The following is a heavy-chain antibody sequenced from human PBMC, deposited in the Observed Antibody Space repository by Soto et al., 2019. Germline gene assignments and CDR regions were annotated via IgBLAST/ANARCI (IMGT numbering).Heavy chain of an antibody. CDR3: ARLGGYCSSTGCYGYYALDV. CDR2: FRYNENT. CDR1: GGSISSGPYS. D-gene: IGHD2-2*01. Sequence: QLQLQESGPGLVKPSETLSLTCTVSGGSISSGPYSWGWIRQTPGEGLEWIGTFRYNENTYYNPSLESRVTISVDTSKNHFSLMVTSATVADTAVYYCARLGGYCSSTGCYGYYALDVWGPGTTVTVSS. V-gene: IGHV4-39*02. J-gene: IGHJ6*02.